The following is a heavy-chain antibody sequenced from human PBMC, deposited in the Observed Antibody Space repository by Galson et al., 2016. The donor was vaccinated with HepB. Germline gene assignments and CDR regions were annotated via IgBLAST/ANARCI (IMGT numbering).Heavy chain of an antibody. CDR1: GGTFSSYA. V-gene: IGHV1-69*01. D-gene: IGHD6-19*01. Sequence: SVTLSCEASGGTFSSYAIRWARQAPGQGLEWMGGIIPMFGTANYAQKFQGRVTITADESTSTAYMVLSSLRPEGPAVYYCARDRFVSGGSAVAWGQGNLVTVSS. CDR2: IIPMFGTA. CDR3: ARDRFVSGGSAVA. J-gene: IGHJ4*02.